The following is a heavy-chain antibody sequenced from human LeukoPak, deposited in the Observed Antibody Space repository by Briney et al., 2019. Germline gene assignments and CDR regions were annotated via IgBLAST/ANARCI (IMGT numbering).Heavy chain of an antibody. V-gene: IGHV4-59*11. CDR3: TKATQWLAFDY. CDR1: GGSISSHF. CDR2: IYNSGTT. D-gene: IGHD6-19*01. Sequence: SETLSLTCTVSGGSISSHFWSWIRQPPGKGLEWIGNIYNSGTTNYNPSLNSRVTMSVDTSKNQLSLQLTSVTAADTAVYYCTKATQWLAFDYWGRGTLVTVSS. J-gene: IGHJ4*02.